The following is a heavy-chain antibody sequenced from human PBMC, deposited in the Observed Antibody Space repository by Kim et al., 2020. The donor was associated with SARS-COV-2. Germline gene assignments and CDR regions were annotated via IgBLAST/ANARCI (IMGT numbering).Heavy chain of an antibody. J-gene: IGHJ3*02. D-gene: IGHD3-9*01. CDR2: ISAYNGNT. CDR3: ARDPTQLRYFDWLYSKQGQIDAFDI. V-gene: IGHV1-18*04. Sequence: ASVKVSCKASGYTFTSYGISWVRQAPGQGLEWMGWISAYNGNTNYAQKLQGRVTMTTDTSTSTAYMELRSLRSDDTAVYYCARDPTQLRYFDWLYSKQGQIDAFDIWGQGTMVTVSS. CDR1: GYTFTSYG.